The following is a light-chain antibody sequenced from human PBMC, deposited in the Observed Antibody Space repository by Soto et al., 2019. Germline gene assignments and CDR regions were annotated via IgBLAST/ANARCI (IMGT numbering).Light chain of an antibody. CDR3: QQQGT. CDR1: RSLSSSY. CDR2: AAS. Sequence: PGERATISCRASRSLSSSYVVWYQQKPGQAPRLLIYAASRRATGIPDRFSGSGSATEYTLTISRLEPEDFAVYYCQQQGTFGQGTKLEIK. J-gene: IGKJ2*01. V-gene: IGKV3-20*01.